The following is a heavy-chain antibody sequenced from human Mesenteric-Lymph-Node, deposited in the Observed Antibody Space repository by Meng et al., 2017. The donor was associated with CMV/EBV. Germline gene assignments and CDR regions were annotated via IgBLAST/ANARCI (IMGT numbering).Heavy chain of an antibody. CDR3: ARASNPYYYGMDV. CDR2: INPNSGGT. V-gene: IGHV1-2*02. J-gene: IGHJ6*02. D-gene: IGHD1-14*01. CDR1: GYTFTGYY. Sequence: ASVKVSCKASGYTFTGYYMHWVRQAPGQGLEWMGWINPNSGGTNYAQKFQGRVTMTRDTSISTAYMELSRLRSDDTAVYYRARASNPYYYGMDVWGQGTTVTVSS.